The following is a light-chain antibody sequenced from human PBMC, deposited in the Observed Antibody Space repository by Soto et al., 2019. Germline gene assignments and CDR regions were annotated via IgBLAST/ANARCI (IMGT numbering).Light chain of an antibody. J-gene: IGLJ3*02. CDR1: SSDIGTYNY. CDR3: SSYTTSNTWV. V-gene: IGLV2-14*01. Sequence: QSVLTQPASVSASPGQSITISCTGTSSDIGTYNYVSWYQQHPGKAPKLMIFEVNNRPSWVSNRFSGSKSGNTASLTVSGLQAEDEADYYCSSYTTSNTWVLGGGTKLTVL. CDR2: EVN.